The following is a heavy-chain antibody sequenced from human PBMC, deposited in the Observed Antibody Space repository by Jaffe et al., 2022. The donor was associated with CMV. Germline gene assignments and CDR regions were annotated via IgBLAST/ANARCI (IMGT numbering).Heavy chain of an antibody. D-gene: IGHD2-21*02. CDR3: ARVGGSLHYGMDV. CDR2: INHSGST. Sequence: QVQLQQWGAGLLKPSETLSLTCAVYGGSFSGYYWSWIRQPPGKGLEWIGEINHSGSTNYNPSLKSRVTISVDTSKNQFSLKLSSVTAADTAVYYCARVGGSLHYGMDVWGQGTTVTVSS. J-gene: IGHJ6*02. CDR1: GGSFSGYY. V-gene: IGHV4-34*01.